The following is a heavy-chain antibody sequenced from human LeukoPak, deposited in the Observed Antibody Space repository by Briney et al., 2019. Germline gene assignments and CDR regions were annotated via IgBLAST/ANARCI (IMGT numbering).Heavy chain of an antibody. CDR3: AREAPDIVVVPAAVFFDY. J-gene: IGHJ4*02. CDR1: GDSVSSNSAA. CDR2: TYYRSKWHN. Sequence: SQTLSLTCAISGDSVSSNSAAWNWIRQSPSRGLEWLGRTYYRSKWHNDYAVSVKSRITINPDTSKNQFSLQLNSVTPEDTAVYYCAREAPDIVVVPAAVFFDYWGQGTLVTVSS. D-gene: IGHD2-2*01. V-gene: IGHV6-1*01.